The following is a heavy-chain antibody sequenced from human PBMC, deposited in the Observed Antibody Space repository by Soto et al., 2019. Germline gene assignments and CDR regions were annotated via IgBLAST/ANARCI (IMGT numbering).Heavy chain of an antibody. CDR1: GFTYSSYE. D-gene: IGHD6-6*01. V-gene: IGHV3-48*03. J-gene: IGHJ6*02. Sequence: GGSLRLSCPPPGFTYSSYEMNWVRQAPGKGLEWVSYISSSGGTIYYADSVKGRFTISRDNAKNSLYLQMNSLRAEDTAVYYCARDRIAARPSYYYYYGMDVWGQGTTVTVSS. CDR2: ISSSGGTI. CDR3: ARDRIAARPSYYYYYGMDV.